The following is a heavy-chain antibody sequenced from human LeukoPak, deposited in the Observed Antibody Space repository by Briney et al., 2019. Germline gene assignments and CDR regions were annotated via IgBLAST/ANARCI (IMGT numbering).Heavy chain of an antibody. CDR2: INPNSGVT. CDR3: ARAQRVLTGYYNFFDY. V-gene: IGHV1-2*02. J-gene: IGHJ4*02. D-gene: IGHD3-9*01. CDR1: GYTFIGYY. Sequence: ASAKVSCKASGYTFIGYYMHWVRQAPGQGLEWVGWINPNSGVTDYAQKYQGRVTMTRDTSISTAYMELTRLRSDDTAVYYCARAQRVLTGYYNFFDYWGQGTLVTVSS.